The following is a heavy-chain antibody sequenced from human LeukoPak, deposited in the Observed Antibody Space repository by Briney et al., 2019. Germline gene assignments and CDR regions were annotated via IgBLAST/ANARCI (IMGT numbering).Heavy chain of an antibody. V-gene: IGHV3-30-3*01. CDR2: ISYDGSNK. CDR1: GFTFSSYA. CDR3: ARGGYDSSGELDAFDI. J-gene: IGHJ3*02. Sequence: PGGSLRLSCAASGFTFSSYAMHWVRQAPGKGLEWVAVISYDGSNKYYADSVKGRFTISRDNSKNTLYLQMSSLRAEDTAVYYCARGGYDSSGELDAFDIWGQGTMVTVSS. D-gene: IGHD3-22*01.